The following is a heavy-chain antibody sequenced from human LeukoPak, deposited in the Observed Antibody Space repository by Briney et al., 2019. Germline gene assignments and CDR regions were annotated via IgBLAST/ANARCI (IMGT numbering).Heavy chain of an antibody. CDR2: TNPNSGNT. Sequence: ASVKVSCKASGYTFTSYDINWVRQATGQGLEWMGWTNPNSGNTGYAQKFQGRVTMTGDTSISTAYMELSSLISDDTAVYYCARAIRNQLLSDYWGQGTLVTVSS. V-gene: IGHV1-8*01. CDR1: GYTFTSYD. CDR3: ARAIRNQLLSDY. D-gene: IGHD2-2*01. J-gene: IGHJ4*02.